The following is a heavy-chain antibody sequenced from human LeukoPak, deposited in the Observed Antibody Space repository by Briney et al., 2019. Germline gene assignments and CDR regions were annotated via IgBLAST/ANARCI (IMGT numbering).Heavy chain of an antibody. Sequence: GGSLRLSCAASGFTFDDYAMHWVQQAPGKGLEWVSGISWNSGSIGYADSVKGRFTISRDNAKNSLYLQMNSLRAEDTALYYCAKDMWQWLVKGFDYWGQGTLVTVSS. CDR1: GFTFDDYA. CDR2: ISWNSGSI. CDR3: AKDMWQWLVKGFDY. V-gene: IGHV3-9*01. D-gene: IGHD6-19*01. J-gene: IGHJ4*02.